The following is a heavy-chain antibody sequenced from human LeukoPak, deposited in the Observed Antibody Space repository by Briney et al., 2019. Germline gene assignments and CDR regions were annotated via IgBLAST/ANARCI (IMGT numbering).Heavy chain of an antibody. V-gene: IGHV1-18*01. D-gene: IGHD6-13*01. CDR3: ARGHQAAGNFDI. J-gene: IGHJ3*02. CDR1: GYTFTSYG. CDR2: TSAYNGNT. Sequence: ASVEVSCKASGYTFTSYGISWVRQAPGQGLEWMGWTSAYNGNTNYAQKLQGRVTMTTDTSTSTAFMELRSLRSDDTAVYYCARGHQAAGNFDIWGQGTMVTVSS.